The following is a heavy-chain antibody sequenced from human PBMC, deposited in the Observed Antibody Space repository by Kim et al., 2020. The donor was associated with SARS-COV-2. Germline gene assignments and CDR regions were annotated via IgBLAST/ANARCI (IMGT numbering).Heavy chain of an antibody. Sequence: ADSVKGQYPISRDNAKNSLYLQMNSLRAEDTAVYYCARGAINWNYREFDYWGQGTLVTVSS. D-gene: IGHD1-7*01. V-gene: IGHV3-48*03. CDR3: ARGAINWNYREFDY. J-gene: IGHJ4*02.